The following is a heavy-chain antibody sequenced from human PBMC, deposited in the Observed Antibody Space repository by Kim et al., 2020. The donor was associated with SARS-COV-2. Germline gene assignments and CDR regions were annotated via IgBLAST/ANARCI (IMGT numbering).Heavy chain of an antibody. Sequence: SETLSLTCTVSGGSISSYYWSWIRQPPGKGLEWIGYIYYSGSTNYNPSLKSRVTISVDTSKNQFSLKLSSVTAADTAVYYCAREYSSSLGEANFDYWGQGTLVTVSP. CDR1: GGSISSYY. CDR3: AREYSSSLGEANFDY. V-gene: IGHV4-59*01. J-gene: IGHJ4*02. CDR2: IYYSGST. D-gene: IGHD6-6*01.